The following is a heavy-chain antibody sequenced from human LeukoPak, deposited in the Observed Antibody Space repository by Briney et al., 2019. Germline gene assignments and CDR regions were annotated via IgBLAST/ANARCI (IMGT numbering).Heavy chain of an antibody. D-gene: IGHD6-6*01. CDR1: GYTFTSYY. CDR3: ARERGGVFTAAHFDY. J-gene: IGHJ4*02. V-gene: IGHV1-46*01. CDR2: INPSGGST. Sequence: ASVKVSCKASGYTFTSYYMHWVRQAPGQGLEWMGIINPSGGSTSYAQKFQGRVTMTRDTSTSTVYMELSSLRSEDAAVYYCARERGGVFTAAHFDYWGQGTLVTVSS.